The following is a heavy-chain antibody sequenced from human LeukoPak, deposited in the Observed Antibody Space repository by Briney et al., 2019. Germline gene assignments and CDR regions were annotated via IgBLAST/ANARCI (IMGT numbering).Heavy chain of an antibody. CDR2: ISYDGSNK. V-gene: IGHV3-30*04. D-gene: IGHD2-15*01. CDR3: AKARYCSGGSCFPQLTPDY. J-gene: IGHJ4*02. CDR1: GFTFSSYA. Sequence: PGGSLRLSCAASGFTFSSYALHWVRQSPSKGLECVAVISYDGSNKSYADSVKGRFTISRDNSKNTLYLQMNSLRAEDTAVYYCAKARYCSGGSCFPQLTPDYWGQGTLVTVSS.